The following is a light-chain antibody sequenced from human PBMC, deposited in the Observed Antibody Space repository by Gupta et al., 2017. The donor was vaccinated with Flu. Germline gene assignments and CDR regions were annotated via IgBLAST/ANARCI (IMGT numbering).Light chain of an antibody. CDR2: DAS. J-gene: IGKJ1*01. CDR1: QSVSSY. Sequence: EIVLTQSPATLSLSPGERATLSCRASQSVSSYLAWYQQKTCQAPRLLIYDASNRGTGIPARFSGSWSGTDFPLTSSSRDQEDFAVYYCQHRSNWPAWTFGQGTKVEIK. V-gene: IGKV3-11*01. CDR3: QHRSNWPAWT.